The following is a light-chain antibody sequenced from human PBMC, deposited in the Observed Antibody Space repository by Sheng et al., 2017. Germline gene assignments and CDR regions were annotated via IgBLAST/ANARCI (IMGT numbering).Light chain of an antibody. V-gene: IGKV1-6*01. CDR3: LQDQSYPLT. J-gene: IGKJ4*01. CDR2: GAS. Sequence: IQMTQSPSTLSASVGDRVTITCRASEGIRHDLGWYQQKPGKAPKLLIYGASILQSGVPSRFGGSGSGTDFTLTISSLQPEDFATYYCLQDQSYPLTFGGGTKVEIE. CDR1: EGIRHD.